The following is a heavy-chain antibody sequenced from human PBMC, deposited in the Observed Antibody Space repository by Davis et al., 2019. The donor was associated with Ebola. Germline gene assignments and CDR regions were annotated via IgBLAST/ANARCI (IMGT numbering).Heavy chain of an antibody. Sequence: GESLKISCAASGFTFSNYAMSWVRQAPGKGLEWVSGISGSVGNTYYADSVKGRFTISRDNSKNTLYLQMNSLRAEDTAVYYCAKERGSLFSSWFDPWGQGTLVTVSS. D-gene: IGHD3-9*01. CDR3: AKERGSLFSSWFDP. V-gene: IGHV3-23*01. J-gene: IGHJ5*02. CDR1: GFTFSNYA. CDR2: ISGSVGNT.